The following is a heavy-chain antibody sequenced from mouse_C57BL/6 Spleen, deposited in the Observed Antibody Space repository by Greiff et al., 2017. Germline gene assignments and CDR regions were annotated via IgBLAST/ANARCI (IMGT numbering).Heavy chain of an antibody. Sequence: EVQGVESGGGLVKPGGSLKLSCAASGFTFSDYGMHWVRQAPGKGLEWVAYISSGGSTIYYADTVKGRFTISRDNAKNTLFLQMTSLRSEDTAMYYCARTDYGSSPWFAYWGQGTLVTVSA. D-gene: IGHD1-1*01. CDR1: GFTFSDYG. CDR2: ISSGGSTI. CDR3: ARTDYGSSPWFAY. J-gene: IGHJ3*01. V-gene: IGHV5-17*01.